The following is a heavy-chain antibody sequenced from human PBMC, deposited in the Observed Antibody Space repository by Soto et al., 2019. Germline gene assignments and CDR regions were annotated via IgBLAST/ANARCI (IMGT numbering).Heavy chain of an antibody. CDR1: GFTFSDYY. CDR2: ISGSGSTM. V-gene: IGHV3-11*01. Sequence: GGSLRLSCAASGFTFSDYYMSWIRQAPGQGLEWISYISGSGSTMYYTDTVKGRITNSRDNAKGSVYLQLSGLRAEDTAVYYCARLGLFDYWGRGILVTVSS. D-gene: IGHD2-21*02. J-gene: IGHJ4*02. CDR3: ARLGLFDY.